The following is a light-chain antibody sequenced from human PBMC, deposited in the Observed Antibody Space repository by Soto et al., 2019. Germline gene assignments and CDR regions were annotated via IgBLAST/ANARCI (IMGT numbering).Light chain of an antibody. CDR2: EVN. CDR1: SSDVGDYNY. Sequence: QSVLTQPASVSGSPGQSITISCTGASSDVGDYNYVSWYQHHPGKAPKLLIYEVNNRPSGVSDRFSGSKSGNVASLTISWLQAEDEADYYCSSFTTSSTLVVFGGGTQLTVL. CDR3: SSFTTSSTLVV. V-gene: IGLV2-14*01. J-gene: IGLJ7*01.